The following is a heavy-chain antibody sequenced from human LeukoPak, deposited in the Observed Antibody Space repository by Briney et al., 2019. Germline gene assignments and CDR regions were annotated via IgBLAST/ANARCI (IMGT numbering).Heavy chain of an antibody. CDR3: ARGGFSSGWYVGNNWFDP. J-gene: IGHJ5*02. CDR2: IYYSGST. V-gene: IGHV4-59*12. Sequence: SETLSLTCTVSGGSISSYYWSWIRQPPGKGLEWIGYIYYSGSTNYNPSLKSRVTISVDTSKNQFSLKLSSVTAADTAVYYCARGGFSSGWYVGNNWFDPWGQGTLVTVSS. CDR1: GGSISSYY. D-gene: IGHD6-19*01.